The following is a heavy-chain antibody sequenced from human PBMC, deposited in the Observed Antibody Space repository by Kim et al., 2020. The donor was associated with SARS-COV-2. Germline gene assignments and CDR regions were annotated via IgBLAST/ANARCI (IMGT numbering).Heavy chain of an antibody. J-gene: IGHJ6*01. V-gene: IGHV3-30*03. D-gene: IGHD3-9*01. CDR3: ARDDWASGTWRGGLDV. Sequence: GGSLRLSCLASGFMFNDYNMHWVRQAPGKGLEWVAFIKEDGSNQWYTDSVQGRFTISRDNSKNTLFLQLNSLRLEDSGIYYCARDDWASGTWRGGLDVWG. CDR2: IKEDGSNQ. CDR1: GFMFNDYN.